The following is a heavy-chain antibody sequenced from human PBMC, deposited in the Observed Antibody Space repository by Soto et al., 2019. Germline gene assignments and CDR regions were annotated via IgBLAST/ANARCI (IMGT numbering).Heavy chain of an antibody. D-gene: IGHD1-1*01. Sequence: GGSLRLSCEGSGFTFSDYYISWIRQAPGKGLEWISYSSNSGTFSRYADSVKGRFSISRDNTKNLLYLQMNSLRAEDTAVYYCARSGDNYNRLDYWGQGTPVTVS. J-gene: IGHJ4*02. CDR1: GFTFSDYY. V-gene: IGHV3-11*06. CDR2: SSNSGTFS. CDR3: ARSGDNYNRLDY.